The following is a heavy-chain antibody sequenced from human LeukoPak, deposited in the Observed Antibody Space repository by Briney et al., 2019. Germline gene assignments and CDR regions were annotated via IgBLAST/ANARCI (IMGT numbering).Heavy chain of an antibody. D-gene: IGHD3-22*01. J-gene: IGHJ6*02. CDR2: IYSGGST. V-gene: IGHV3-66*01. CDR3: ARVRGYDSSGPDLYYYYGMDV. CDR1: GFTVSNNY. Sequence: GGSLRLSCAASGFTVSNNYMSWVRQAPGKGLEWVSIIYSGGSTSYADSVKGRLTISRDNDKNTLYLQMNSLRAEDTAVYYCARVRGYDSSGPDLYYYYGMDVWGQGTTVTVSS.